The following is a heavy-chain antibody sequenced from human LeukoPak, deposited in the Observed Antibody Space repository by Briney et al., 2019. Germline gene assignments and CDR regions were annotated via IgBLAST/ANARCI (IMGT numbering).Heavy chain of an antibody. J-gene: IGHJ4*02. D-gene: IGHD1-14*01. Sequence: GGSLRLSCVGSGFIFGDFYMNWIRQAPGKGLEWISFITSSGDTIYYADSVKGRFTVSRDNAKNSLYLQMNSLRAEDTAVYLCARDPEYGDNWGQGTLVSVSS. CDR3: ARDPEYGDN. CDR2: ITSSGDTI. CDR1: GFIFGDFY. V-gene: IGHV3-11*01.